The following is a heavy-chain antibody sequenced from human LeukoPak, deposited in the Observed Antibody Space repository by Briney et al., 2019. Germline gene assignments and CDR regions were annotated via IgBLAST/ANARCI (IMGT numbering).Heavy chain of an antibody. CDR2: IYHSGST. CDR1: GYSISSGYY. Sequence: ETSETLSLTCTVSGYSISSGYYWGWIRQPPGKGLEWIGSIYHSGSTYYNPSLRSRLTISVDAAKSQASLKLSSVTPVDTALYYCARIYNDTSGNHNQAFDMWGQGTMVTVSS. J-gene: IGHJ3*02. CDR3: ARIYNDTSGNHNQAFDM. V-gene: IGHV4-38-2*02. D-gene: IGHD3-22*01.